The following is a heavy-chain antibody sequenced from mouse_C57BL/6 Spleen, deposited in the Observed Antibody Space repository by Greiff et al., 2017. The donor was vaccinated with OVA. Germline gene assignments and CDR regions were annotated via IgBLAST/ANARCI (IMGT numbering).Heavy chain of an antibody. D-gene: IGHD2-3*01. CDR1: GFTFSDAW. J-gene: IGHJ4*01. V-gene: IGHV6-6*01. Sequence: EVQLQESGGGLVQPGGSMKLSCAASGFTFSDAWMDWVRQSPEKGLEWVAEIRNKANNHATYYAESVKGRFTISRDDSKSSVYLQMNSLRAEDTGIDYCTFYDGYHGDYAMDYWGRGTSVTVSS. CDR3: TFYDGYHGDYAMDY. CDR2: IRNKANNHAT.